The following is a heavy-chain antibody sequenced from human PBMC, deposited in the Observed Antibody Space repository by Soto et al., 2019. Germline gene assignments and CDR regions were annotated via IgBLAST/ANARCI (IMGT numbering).Heavy chain of an antibody. V-gene: IGHV1-18*01. Sequence: QVQLVQSGAEVKKPGASVKVSCKASGYTFTSYGISWVRQAPGQGLEWMGWISAYNGNTNYAQKLQGRVTMTTDTSTSTAYMELRSLRSDYTAVYYCARGATYYYGSGSYYPATAADYWGQGTLITVSS. CDR1: GYTFTSYG. D-gene: IGHD3-10*01. CDR3: ARGATYYYGSGSYYPATAADY. J-gene: IGHJ4*02. CDR2: ISAYNGNT.